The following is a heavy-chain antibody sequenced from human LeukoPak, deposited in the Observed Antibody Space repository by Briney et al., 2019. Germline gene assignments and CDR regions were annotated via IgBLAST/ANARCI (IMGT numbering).Heavy chain of an antibody. CDR1: GFSSSRYW. CDR3: AMIEQVVSNVEGGY. D-gene: IGHD6-6*01. CDR2: IKQDGGER. J-gene: IGHJ4*02. V-gene: IGHV3-7*01. Sequence: GGSLRLSCAASGFSSSRYWMSWVRQAPGKGLEWVANIKQDGGERYYVDSVKGRFTISRDNAKNSLYLQMNSLRAEDTAVYFCAMIEQVVSNVEGGYWGQGTLVTVSS.